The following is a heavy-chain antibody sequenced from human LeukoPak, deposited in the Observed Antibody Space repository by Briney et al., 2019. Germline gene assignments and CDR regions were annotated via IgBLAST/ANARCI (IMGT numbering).Heavy chain of an antibody. V-gene: IGHV4-59*13. D-gene: IGHD1-1*01. CDR1: GGSISSYY. CDR3: AREGKNWYGYWHY. Sequence: SETLSLTCTVSGGSISSYYWSWIRQPPGKGLEWIGYIYYSGSTNYNPSLQSRVTISVDTSKSQFSLKLRSVTAADTAVYYCAREGKNWYGYWHYWGRGTLVTVSS. J-gene: IGHJ4*02. CDR2: IYYSGST.